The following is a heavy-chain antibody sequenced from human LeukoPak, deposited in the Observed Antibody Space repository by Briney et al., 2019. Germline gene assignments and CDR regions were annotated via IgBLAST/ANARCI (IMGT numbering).Heavy chain of an antibody. CDR3: AREAVGYSYGDPPFYFDY. J-gene: IGHJ4*02. V-gene: IGHV6-1*01. Sequence: SQTLSLTCASCGDSVSRNNVACNGIRQSPSRGLEWLGRTYYRSKWYNDYAVSVKSRITINPDTSKNQFSLQLNSVTPEDTAVYYCAREAVGYSYGDPPFYFDYWGQGTLVTVSS. CDR2: TYYRSKWYN. D-gene: IGHD5-18*01. CDR1: GDSVSRNNVA.